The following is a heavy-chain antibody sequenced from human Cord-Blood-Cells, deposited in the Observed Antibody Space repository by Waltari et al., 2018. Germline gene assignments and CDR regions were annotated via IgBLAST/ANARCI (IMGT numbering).Heavy chain of an antibody. CDR3: ARARSFSGYFDD. V-gene: IGHV1-3*05. D-gene: IGHD1-26*01. Sequence: VQHVQSGGEEKKPGASVKGSCKASGNTFTSYAMHRVRQAHGQRLEWMGWINADKRNTKYSQKFQGRGTITSDTSASTADRGLSSLRSEVTAVYYCARARSFSGYFDDWAREPGSPSPQ. CDR1: GNTFTSYA. CDR2: INADKRNT. J-gene: IGHJ4*02.